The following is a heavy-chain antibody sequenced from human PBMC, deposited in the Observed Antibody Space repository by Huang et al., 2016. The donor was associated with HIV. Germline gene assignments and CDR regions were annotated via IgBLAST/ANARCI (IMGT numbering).Heavy chain of an antibody. Sequence: QVQLVESGGGVVQPGRYLRLSCAASGFTFSSYGMHWVRQAPDKGMEGVAVISYDKSNKYYADSVKGRLTISRDNSKNTLYLQINSLTTEDTAVYYCAKGGRAAAVMDVWGKGTTVTVSS. CDR3: AKGGRAAAVMDV. D-gene: IGHD6-13*01. V-gene: IGHV3-30*18. CDR2: ISYDKSNK. CDR1: GFTFSSYG. J-gene: IGHJ6*04.